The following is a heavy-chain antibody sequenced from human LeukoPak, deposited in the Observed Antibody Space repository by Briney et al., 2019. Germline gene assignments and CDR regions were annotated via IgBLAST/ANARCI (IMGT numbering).Heavy chain of an antibody. Sequence: SETLSLTCTVSGGSISSATYYWTWIRQPAGKGLEWIGRIYISGSTNYNPSLKSRVTISVDTSKNQFSLKLSSVTAADTAVYYCAGYSSSSFRPVDYWGQGTLVTVSS. CDR1: GGSISSATYY. D-gene: IGHD6-13*01. J-gene: IGHJ4*02. CDR3: AGYSSSSFRPVDY. V-gene: IGHV4-61*02. CDR2: IYISGST.